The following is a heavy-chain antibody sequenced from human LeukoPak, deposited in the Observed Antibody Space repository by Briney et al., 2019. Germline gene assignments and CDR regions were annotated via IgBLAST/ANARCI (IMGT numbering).Heavy chain of an antibody. Sequence: GGSLRLSCAASGFTLSSHWMSWVRQAPGKGPEWVSGISGSGGSTYYADFVKGRFAISRDNSKNTLYLQMNSLRAEDSALYYCVQEGPRGLAFDVWGQGTRVTVSS. CDR2: ISGSGGST. J-gene: IGHJ3*01. CDR3: VQEGPRGLAFDV. CDR1: GFTLSSHW. V-gene: IGHV3-23*01.